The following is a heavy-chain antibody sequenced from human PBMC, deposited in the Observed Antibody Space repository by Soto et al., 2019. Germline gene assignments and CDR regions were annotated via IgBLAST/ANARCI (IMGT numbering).Heavy chain of an antibody. V-gene: IGHV3-30*18. CDR3: VKSEVLWFGELLSIDY. Sequence: HPGGSLRLSCAASGFTFSSYGMHWVRQAPGKGLEWVAVISYDGSNKYYADSVKGRFTISRDNSKNTLYLQMNSLRAEDTAVYYCVKSEVLWFGELLSIDYGGQGTLVTVSS. D-gene: IGHD3-10*01. J-gene: IGHJ4*02. CDR2: ISYDGSNK. CDR1: GFTFSSYG.